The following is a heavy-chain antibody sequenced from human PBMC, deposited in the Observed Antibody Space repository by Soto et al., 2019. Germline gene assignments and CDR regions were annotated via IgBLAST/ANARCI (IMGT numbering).Heavy chain of an antibody. J-gene: IGHJ2*01. D-gene: IGHD2-15*01. CDR3: ARGITDMVVVTGAILPPWYFDL. CDR2: TYGGGST. CDR1: GFTVTNNY. V-gene: IGHV3-53*01. Sequence: EVQLVESGGGLIQPGGSLRLSCAASGFTVTNNYMAWVRQAPGKGLDWVSVTYGGGSTYYADSVKGRFTISRNSSKNMLYLQMNNLRAEDTALYYCARGITDMVVVTGAILPPWYFDLWGRGNLVTVSS.